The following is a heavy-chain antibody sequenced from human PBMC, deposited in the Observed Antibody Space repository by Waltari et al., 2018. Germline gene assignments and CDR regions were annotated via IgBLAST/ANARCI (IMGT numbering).Heavy chain of an antibody. V-gene: IGHV3-23*01. CDR3: ARDGVSVTTSFFDY. CDR1: GFTFSSYA. D-gene: IGHD4-17*01. J-gene: IGHJ4*02. Sequence: EVQLLESGGGLVQPGGSLRLSCAASGFTFSSYAMSWVRQASGKGLEWVSAISGSGGSTYYADAVKGRFTISRDNSKNTLYLQMNSLRAEDTAVYYCARDGVSVTTSFFDYWGQGTLVTVSS. CDR2: ISGSGGST.